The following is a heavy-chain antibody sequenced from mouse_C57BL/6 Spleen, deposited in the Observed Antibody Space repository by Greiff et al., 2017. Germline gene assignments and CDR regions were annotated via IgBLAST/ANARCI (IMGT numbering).Heavy chain of an antibody. CDR2: ISSGGDYI. CDR3: TRDRRGYAMDY. Sequence: EVKLVESGEGLVKPGGSLKLSCAASGFTFSSYAMSWVRQTPEKRLEWVAYISSGGDYIYYADTVKGRFTISRDKARNTLYLQMSSLKSEDTAMYYCTRDRRGYAMDYWGQGTSVTVSS. CDR1: GFTFSSYA. J-gene: IGHJ4*01. V-gene: IGHV5-9-1*02.